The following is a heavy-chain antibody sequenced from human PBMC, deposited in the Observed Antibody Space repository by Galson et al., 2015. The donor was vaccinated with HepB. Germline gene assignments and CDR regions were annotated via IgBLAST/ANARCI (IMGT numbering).Heavy chain of an antibody. CDR1: HGSINNYY. D-gene: IGHD5-12*01. CDR3: ARHPGRGSVGYAFDL. V-gene: IGHV4-59*08. Sequence: ETLSLTCSVSHGSINNYYWSWIRQSPGNRPEWIGYIRYTGDTTYNPSLGYRVGMSVDASINQVSLWLTSVTAADTAIYYCARHPGRGSVGYAFDLWGQGTLATVS. J-gene: IGHJ4*02. CDR2: IRYTGDT.